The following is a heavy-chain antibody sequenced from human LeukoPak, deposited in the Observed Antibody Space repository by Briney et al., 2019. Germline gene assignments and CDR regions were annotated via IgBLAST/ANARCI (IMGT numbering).Heavy chain of an antibody. Sequence: SETLSLTCAVYGGSFSGYYWTLIRQPPGKGLEWIGEINHSGTTNYNPSLKSRVTISVDTSKNQFSLKLSSVTAADTAVYFCARSEGSGSTVLHYWCQGTLVTVSS. J-gene: IGHJ4*02. V-gene: IGHV4-34*01. D-gene: IGHD3-10*01. CDR2: INHSGTT. CDR3: ARSEGSGSTVLHY. CDR1: GGSFSGYY.